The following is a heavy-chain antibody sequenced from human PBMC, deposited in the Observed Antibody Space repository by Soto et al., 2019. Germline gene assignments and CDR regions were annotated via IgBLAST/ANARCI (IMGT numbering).Heavy chain of an antibody. V-gene: IGHV3-23*01. Sequence: GGSLRLSCAASGFTFSSYAMSWVRQAPGKGQAWVSALSGSGGSTYYADSVKGRFTICRDNSKNTLYLQMSSLRGKDTAVYYCARDLGPAVGTIDLPRTPSQFDYWGQGTLVTDSS. CDR1: GFTFSSYA. CDR2: LSGSGGST. D-gene: IGHD5-12*01. CDR3: ARDLGPAVGTIDLPRTPSQFDY. J-gene: IGHJ4*02.